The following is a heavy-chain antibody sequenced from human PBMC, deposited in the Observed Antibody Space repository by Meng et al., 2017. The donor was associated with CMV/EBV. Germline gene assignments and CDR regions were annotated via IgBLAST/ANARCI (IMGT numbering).Heavy chain of an antibody. CDR1: GGYISSYY. V-gene: IGHV4-4*07. J-gene: IGHJ4*02. CDR2: IYTSGSN. Sequence: QGQLQALGLELVKPSETLFLLCTFSGGYISSYYWSWIRQSAGKGLEWIGRIYTSGSNNYNHSLKSRVIMSVDTSKNQFSLKLSSVTAADTAVYYCARVLRWNGVIDYWGQGTLVTVSS. D-gene: IGHD4-23*01. CDR3: ARVLRWNGVIDY.